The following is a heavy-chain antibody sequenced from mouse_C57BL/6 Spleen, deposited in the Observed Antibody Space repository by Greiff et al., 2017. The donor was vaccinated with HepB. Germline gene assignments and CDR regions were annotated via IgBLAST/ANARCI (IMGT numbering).Heavy chain of an antibody. D-gene: IGHD2-5*01. Sequence: QVQLQQPGAELVRPGSSVKLSCKASGYTFTSYWMHWVKQRPIQGLEWIGNIDPSDSETHYNQKFKDKATLTVDKSSSTAYMQLSSLTSEDSAVYYCARGRALVYSNYVWAMDYWGQGTSVTVSS. CDR3: ARGRALVYSNYVWAMDY. J-gene: IGHJ4*01. CDR1: GYTFTSYW. V-gene: IGHV1-52*01. CDR2: IDPSDSET.